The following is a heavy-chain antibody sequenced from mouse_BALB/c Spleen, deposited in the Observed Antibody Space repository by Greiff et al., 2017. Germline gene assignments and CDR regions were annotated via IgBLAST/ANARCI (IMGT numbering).Heavy chain of an antibody. D-gene: IGHD4-1*01. CDR1: GFTFSDYY. V-gene: IGHV5-4*02. J-gene: IGHJ4*01. CDR3: ARADWDVAMDY. Sequence: EVQRVESGGGLVKPGGSLKLSCAASGFTFSDYYMYWVRQTPEKRLEWVATISDGGSYTYYPDSVKGRFTISRDNAKNNLYLQMSSLKSEDTAMYYCARADWDVAMDYWGQGTSVTVSS. CDR2: ISDGGSYT.